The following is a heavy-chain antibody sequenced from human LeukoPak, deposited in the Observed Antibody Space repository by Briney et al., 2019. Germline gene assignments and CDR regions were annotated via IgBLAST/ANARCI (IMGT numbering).Heavy chain of an antibody. CDR3: ARDHVYGGADY. J-gene: IGHJ4*02. D-gene: IGHD5/OR15-5a*01. CDR1: GFTFSSYW. V-gene: IGHV3-43*02. CDR2: TSGDGITT. Sequence: QPGGSLRLSCAASGFTFSSYWMHWVRQAPGKGLVWVSLTSGDGITTYFADSVKGRFTISRDNSKSSLFLQMNSLRTEDTALYYCARDHVYGGADYWGQGTLVTVSS.